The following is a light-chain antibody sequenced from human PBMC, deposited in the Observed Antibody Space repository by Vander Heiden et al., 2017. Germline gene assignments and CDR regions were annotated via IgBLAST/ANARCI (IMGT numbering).Light chain of an antibody. CDR2: DVS. CDR1: SGDVGGYNY. V-gene: IGLV2-14*03. Sequence: QSALTPPASVSGSPGQSITISCTGTSGDVGGYNYVSWYQKKPGKAPKLMIYDVSNRPAGVSNRFSASKSGNTASLTISGLQAEDEADYYCSSYTSSSTVYVFGTGTTVTVL. CDR3: SSYTSSSTVYV. J-gene: IGLJ1*01.